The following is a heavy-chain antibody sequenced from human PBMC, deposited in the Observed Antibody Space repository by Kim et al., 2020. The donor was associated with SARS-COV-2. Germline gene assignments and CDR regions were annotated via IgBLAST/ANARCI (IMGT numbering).Heavy chain of an antibody. Sequence: SETLSLTCTVSGGSISSYYWSWIRQPPGKGLEWIGYIYYSGSTNYNPSLKSRVTISVDTSKNQFSLKLSSVTAADTAVYYCARSGEGWLAYDAFDIWGQGTMVTVSS. D-gene: IGHD7-27*01. CDR1: GGSISSYY. CDR2: IYYSGST. J-gene: IGHJ3*02. V-gene: IGHV4-59*01. CDR3: ARSGEGWLAYDAFDI.